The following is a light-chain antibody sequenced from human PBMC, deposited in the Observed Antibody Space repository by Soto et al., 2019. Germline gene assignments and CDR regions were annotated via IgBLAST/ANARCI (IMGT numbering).Light chain of an antibody. Sequence: EIVLTQSPGTLSLSPGERATLSCRASQSVSSSYLAWYQQNPGQAPRLLIYGTSKRASVIPDRFSGSGSGTDFTLTISRLEPEAFAVYYCQQYDRSPWTFGQGTKVEIK. J-gene: IGKJ1*01. V-gene: IGKV3-20*01. CDR1: QSVSSSY. CDR3: QQYDRSPWT. CDR2: GTS.